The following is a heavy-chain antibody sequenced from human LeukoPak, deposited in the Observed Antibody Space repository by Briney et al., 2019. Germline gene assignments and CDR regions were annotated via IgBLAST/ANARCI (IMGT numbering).Heavy chain of an antibody. CDR1: GFIFKNFG. D-gene: IGHD7-27*01. CDR3: AKDRSWGMNSAEY. CDR2: IRYDGSRT. J-gene: IGHJ4*02. Sequence: GGSLRLPCAASGFIFKNFGMYWVRQAPGKGLEWVAFIRYDGSRTYYTDSVKGRFTISRDNSNNTLYLQMNSLRPEDTAVYFCAKDRSWGMNSAEYWGQETLVTVSS. V-gene: IGHV3-30*02.